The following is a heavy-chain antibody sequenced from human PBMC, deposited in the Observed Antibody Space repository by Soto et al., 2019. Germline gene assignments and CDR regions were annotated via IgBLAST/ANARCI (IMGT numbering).Heavy chain of an antibody. J-gene: IGHJ6*02. V-gene: IGHV3-23*01. CDR2: ISGSGGST. CDR1: GFTFSSYA. D-gene: IGHD3-22*01. CDR3: AKGGPSPDRYYYYGMDV. Sequence: GGSLRLSCAASGFTFSSYAMGWVRQAPGKGLEWVSAISGSGGSTYYADSVKGRFTISRDNSKNTLYLQMSSLRAEDTAVYFCAKGGPSPDRYYYYGMDVWGQGTTVTVSS.